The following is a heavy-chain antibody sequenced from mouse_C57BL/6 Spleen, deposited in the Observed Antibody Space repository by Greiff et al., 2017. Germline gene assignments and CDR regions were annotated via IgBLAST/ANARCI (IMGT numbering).Heavy chain of an antibody. CDR2: IYPGDGDT. V-gene: IGHV1-82*01. J-gene: IGHJ4*01. Sequence: QVQLKQSGPELVKPGASVKISCTASGYAFSSSWMNWVKQRPGKGLEWIGRIYPGDGDTNYNWKFKGKATLTADKSSSTAYMQLSSLTSEDSAVYFCAGLSYYAMDYWGQGTSVTVSS. CDR1: GYAFSSSW. CDR3: AGLSYYAMDY.